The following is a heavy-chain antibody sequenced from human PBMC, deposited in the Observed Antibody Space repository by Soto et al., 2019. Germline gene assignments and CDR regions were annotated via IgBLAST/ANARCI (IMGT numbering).Heavy chain of an antibody. CDR2: IWYDGSNK. Sequence: GGSLRFSCAASGFTFSSYGMHWVRQAPGKGLEWVAVIWYDGSNKYYADSVKGRFTISRDNSKNTLYLQMNSLRAEDTAVYYCARDGGIAVAGDAFDIWGQGTMVTVSS. V-gene: IGHV3-33*01. CDR3: ARDGGIAVAGDAFDI. D-gene: IGHD6-19*01. CDR1: GFTFSSYG. J-gene: IGHJ3*02.